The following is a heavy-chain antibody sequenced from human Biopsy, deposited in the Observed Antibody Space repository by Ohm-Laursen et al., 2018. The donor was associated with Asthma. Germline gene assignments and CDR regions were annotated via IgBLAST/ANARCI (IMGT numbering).Heavy chain of an antibody. CDR3: ARAVDYSHYYGIDV. CDR2: ISVYNGNT. CDR1: GYTLNSAG. D-gene: IGHD3-10*01. V-gene: IGHV1-18*01. Sequence: GSVKVSCKTSGYTLNSAGITWVRQAPGQGLEWMGWISVYNGNTKVAQKLQDRVTMITDTSTSTAYMELRSLRSDDTAVYFCARAVDYSHYYGIDVWGQGTTVTVS. J-gene: IGHJ6*02.